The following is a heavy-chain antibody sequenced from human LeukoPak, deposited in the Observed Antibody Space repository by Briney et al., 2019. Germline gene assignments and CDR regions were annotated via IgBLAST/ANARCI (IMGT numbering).Heavy chain of an antibody. CDR3: ARDKGVTMDY. CDR2: ISWNSGSV. CDR1: GFTFDDYA. Sequence: PGGSLRLSCTASGFTFDDYAMHWVRQAPGKGLEWVSRISWNSGSVVYADSVKGRFTISRDNSKNTLYLQMNSLRAEDTAVYYCARDKGVTMDYWGQGTLVTVSS. J-gene: IGHJ4*02. V-gene: IGHV3-9*01. D-gene: IGHD3-10*01.